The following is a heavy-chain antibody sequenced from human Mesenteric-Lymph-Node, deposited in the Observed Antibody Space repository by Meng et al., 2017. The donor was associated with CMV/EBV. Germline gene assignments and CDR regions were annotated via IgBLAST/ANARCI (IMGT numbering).Heavy chain of an antibody. Sequence: SETLSLTCTVSGGSISSSSYYWGWIRQPPGKGLEWIGSIYYSGSTYYNPSLKSRVTMSLDTSKNQFSLKLSSVTAADTAVYFCARGAAPGASYYYYYYAMDVWAQGTTVTVSS. D-gene: IGHD2-2*01. CDR2: IYYSGST. J-gene: IGHJ6*02. CDR1: GGSISSSSYY. CDR3: ARGAAPGASYYYYYYAMDV. V-gene: IGHV4-39*07.